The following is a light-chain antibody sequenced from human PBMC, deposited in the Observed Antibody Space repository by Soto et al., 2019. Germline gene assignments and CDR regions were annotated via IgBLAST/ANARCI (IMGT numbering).Light chain of an antibody. V-gene: IGKV3-11*01. Sequence: EIVLTQSPATLSLSPGERVTLSYRASQSISSHLAWYQQKPGQAPRLLMYDASNRATGIPARFSGSGSGTDFTLTISSLEPEDFAVYYCQQRSNWPLTFGGGTKVEIK. CDR3: QQRSNWPLT. CDR2: DAS. J-gene: IGKJ4*01. CDR1: QSISSH.